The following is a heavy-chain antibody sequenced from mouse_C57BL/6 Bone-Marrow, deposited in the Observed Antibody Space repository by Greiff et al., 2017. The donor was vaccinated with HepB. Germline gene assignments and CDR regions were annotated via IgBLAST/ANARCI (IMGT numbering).Heavy chain of an antibody. CDR1: GFTFSDFY. D-gene: IGHD3-1*01. V-gene: IGHV7-1*01. CDR2: SRNKANDYTT. CDR3: ARDAYRAWDFDV. Sequence: EVKVVESGGGLVQSGRSLRLSCATSGFTFSDFYMEWVRQAPGKGLEWIAASRNKANDYTTEYSAAVKGRFIVSRDTSQSILYLQMNALRAEDTAIYYCARDAYRAWDFDVWGTGTTVTVSS. J-gene: IGHJ1*03.